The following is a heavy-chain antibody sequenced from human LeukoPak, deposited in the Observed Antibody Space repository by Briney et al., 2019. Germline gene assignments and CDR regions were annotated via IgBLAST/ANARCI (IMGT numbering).Heavy chain of an antibody. CDR3: LFRGYDSGSENDY. D-gene: IGHD5-12*01. Sequence: SDTLSLTCTVSGGSIDNHYWSWIRQPPGKGLEWIGYIYYSGFTNYNPSFRSRVTISVDMSKTQFSLKVNSVTAADTAVYYCLFRGYDSGSENDYWGQGTLVTVSS. CDR1: GGSIDNHY. CDR2: IYYSGFT. V-gene: IGHV4-59*08. J-gene: IGHJ4*02.